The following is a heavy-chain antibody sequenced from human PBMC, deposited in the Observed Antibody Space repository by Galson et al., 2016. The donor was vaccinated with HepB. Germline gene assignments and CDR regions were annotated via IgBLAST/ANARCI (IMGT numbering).Heavy chain of an antibody. D-gene: IGHD1-1*01. CDR1: GFVFSNFG. CDR2: ISTRRTT. Sequence: SLRLSCAASGFVFSNFGLSWVRRAPGKGLEWVASISTRRTTYYSDSVQGRFTISRDNSNNTLYLQMNGLRAEDTAVYYCAKERLVRRIFDHWGRGTLLTVSS. V-gene: IGHV3-23*01. CDR3: AKERLVRRIFDH. J-gene: IGHJ4*02.